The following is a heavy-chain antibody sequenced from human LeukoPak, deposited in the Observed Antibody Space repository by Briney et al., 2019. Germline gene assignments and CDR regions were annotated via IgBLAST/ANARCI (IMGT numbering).Heavy chain of an antibody. Sequence: GASVKVSCKASGGTFSSYAISWVRQAPGQGLEWMGWISAYNGNTNYAQKLQGRVTMTTDTSTSTAYMELSSLRSDDTAVYYFARERRPWIQLWLPHDWGQGTMVTVSS. J-gene: IGHJ4*02. CDR1: GGTFSSYA. V-gene: IGHV1-18*01. D-gene: IGHD5-18*01. CDR3: ARERRPWIQLWLPHD. CDR2: ISAYNGNT.